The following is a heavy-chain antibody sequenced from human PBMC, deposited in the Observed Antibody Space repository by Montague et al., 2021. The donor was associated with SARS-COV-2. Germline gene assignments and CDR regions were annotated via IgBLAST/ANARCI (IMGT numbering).Heavy chain of an antibody. CDR3: AHLHTGFWSAYYST. D-gene: IGHD3-3*01. CDR2: IYWDDDK. J-gene: IGHJ5*02. V-gene: IGHV2-5*02. CDR1: RFSLSTSAAG. Sequence: PALVKPTQTLTLTCTFSRFSLSTSAAGVGWIRQPPGKALQWLALIYWDDDKRYSPSLKTRLTVTKDTSKNQVVLTMTNMDPVDTATYYCAHLHTGFWSAYYSTWGQGTLVTVSS.